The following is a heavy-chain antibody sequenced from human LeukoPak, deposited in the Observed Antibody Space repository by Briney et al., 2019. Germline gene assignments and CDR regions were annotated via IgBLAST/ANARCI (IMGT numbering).Heavy chain of an antibody. D-gene: IGHD3-10*01. CDR2: ISGSGGST. Sequence: PGGSLRLSCAASGFTFSSYAMSWVRQAPGKGLEWVSAISGSGGSTYYADSVKGRFTISRDNSKNTLYLQMNSLRAEDTAVYYCAKDGKSNRGYYGSGSYYWDYWGQGTLVTVSS. CDR3: AKDGKSNRGYYGSGSYYWDY. CDR1: GFTFSSYA. J-gene: IGHJ4*02. V-gene: IGHV3-23*01.